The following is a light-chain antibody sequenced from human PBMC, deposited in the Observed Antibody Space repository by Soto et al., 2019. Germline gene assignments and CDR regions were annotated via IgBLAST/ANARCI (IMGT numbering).Light chain of an antibody. V-gene: IGLV2-11*01. Sequence: QSALTQPRSVSGSPGQSVTISCTGSSGDIGAYNYVSWYQQHPGKAPKLMIYDVTKRPSGVPDRFSGSKSGNTASLTISGLQADDEADYYCCSYAGSYIFVFGGGTKLTVL. J-gene: IGLJ2*01. CDR3: CSYAGSYIFV. CDR1: SGDIGAYNY. CDR2: DVT.